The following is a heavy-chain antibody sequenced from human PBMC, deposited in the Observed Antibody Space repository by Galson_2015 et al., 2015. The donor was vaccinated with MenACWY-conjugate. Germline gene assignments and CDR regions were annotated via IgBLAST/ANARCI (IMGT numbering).Heavy chain of an antibody. V-gene: IGHV3-30*01. CDR3: ARVGQERRTLLPNFDG. D-gene: IGHD3-22*01. CDR2: ISYDGKDK. Sequence: SLRLSCAASGFNFNMYSLHRIGQAPGKGLEWVAVISYDGKDKFYGDSVKGRFIILRDNSKNTVYLQMNSLRGEDTGVYFCARVGQERRTLLPNFDGWGQGTLVTVSS. CDR1: GFNFNMYS. J-gene: IGHJ4*02.